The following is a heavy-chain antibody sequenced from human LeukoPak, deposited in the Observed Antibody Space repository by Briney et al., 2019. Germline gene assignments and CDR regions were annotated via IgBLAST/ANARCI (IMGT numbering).Heavy chain of an antibody. D-gene: IGHD2-2*01. Sequence: ASVKVSCKASGYTFTSYAMHWVRQAPGQRLEWMGWINAGNDNTKYSQKFQGRVTITRDTSASTAYMELSSLRSEDTAVYYCARILLRYCSITSCSFGFWGQGTLVTVSS. CDR2: INAGNDNT. CDR3: ARILLRYCSITSCSFGF. J-gene: IGHJ5*01. CDR1: GYTFTSYA. V-gene: IGHV1-3*01.